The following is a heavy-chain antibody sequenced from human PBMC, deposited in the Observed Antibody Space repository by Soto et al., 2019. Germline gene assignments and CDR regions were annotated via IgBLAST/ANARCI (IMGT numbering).Heavy chain of an antibody. D-gene: IGHD2-2*01. J-gene: IGHJ6*02. CDR3: ARDPKPYCSSTSCSYGMDV. V-gene: IGHV3-30-3*01. Sequence: RRLSCAASGFTFSSYAMHWVRQAPGKGLEWVAVISYDGSNKYYADSVKGRFTISRDNSKNTLYLQMNSLRAEDTAVYYCARDPKPYCSSTSCSYGMDVWGQGTTVTVSS. CDR1: GFTFSSYA. CDR2: ISYDGSNK.